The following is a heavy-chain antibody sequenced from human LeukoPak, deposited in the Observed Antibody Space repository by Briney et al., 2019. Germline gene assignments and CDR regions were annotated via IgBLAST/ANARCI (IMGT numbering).Heavy chain of an antibody. J-gene: IGHJ4*02. Sequence: PGGYPRLSCAASEFTFSSHAMHRVRQAPGPRLGGVSSISSSSSYIYYADSVTGRFTISRDNAKNSLYLQMNSLRAEDTAVYYCARVVEELLTDYWGQGTLVTVSS. CDR1: EFTFSSHA. CDR3: ARVVEELLTDY. V-gene: IGHV3-21*01. D-gene: IGHD1-26*01. CDR2: ISSSSSYI.